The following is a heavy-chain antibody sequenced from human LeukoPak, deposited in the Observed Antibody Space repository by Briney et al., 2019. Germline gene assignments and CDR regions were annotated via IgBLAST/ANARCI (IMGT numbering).Heavy chain of an antibody. CDR1: GFTFSSYG. J-gene: IGHJ4*02. CDR2: ISYDGSNK. D-gene: IGHD6-19*01. CDR3: AKEDSSGWADFDY. Sequence: GGSLRLSCAASGFTFSSYGMHWVRQAPGKGLEWVAVISYDGSNKYYADSVKGRFTISRDNSKNTLYLQMNSLRAEDTAVYYCAKEDSSGWADFDYWGQGTLVTVSS. V-gene: IGHV3-30*18.